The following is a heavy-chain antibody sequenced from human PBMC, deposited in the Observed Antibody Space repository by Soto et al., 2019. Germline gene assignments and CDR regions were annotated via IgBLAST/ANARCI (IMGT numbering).Heavy chain of an antibody. D-gene: IGHD5-12*01. V-gene: IGHV3-11*05. CDR3: ARDHHRYSGYDYVDY. Sequence: PGGSLRLSYAASGFTFSDYYMSWIRQAPGRGLEWVSYISSSSYTNYADSVKGRFTISRDNAKNSLYLQMNSLRAEDTAVYYCARDHHRYSGYDYVDYWGQGTLVTVPQ. CDR1: GFTFSDYY. CDR2: ISSSSYT. J-gene: IGHJ4*02.